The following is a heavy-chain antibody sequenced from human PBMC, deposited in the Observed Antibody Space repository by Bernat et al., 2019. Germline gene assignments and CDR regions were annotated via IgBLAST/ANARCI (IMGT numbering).Heavy chain of an antibody. CDR1: GGTFSSYA. CDR2: IIPIFGTA. Sequence: QVQLVQSGAEVKKPGSSVKVPCKASGGTFSSYAISWVRQAPGQGLEWMGGIIPIFGTANYAQKFQGRVTITADESTSTAYMELSSLRSEDTAVYYCARDISRTTVTTPDGGAFDIWGQGTMVTVSS. CDR3: ARDISRTTVTTPDGGAFDI. J-gene: IGHJ3*02. V-gene: IGHV1-69*01. D-gene: IGHD4-11*01.